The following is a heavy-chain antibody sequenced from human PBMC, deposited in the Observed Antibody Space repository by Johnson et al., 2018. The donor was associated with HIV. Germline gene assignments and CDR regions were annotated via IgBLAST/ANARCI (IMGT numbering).Heavy chain of an antibody. CDR1: GFTFSSSW. CDR2: IRNDGSVT. V-gene: IGHV3-74*02. J-gene: IGHJ3*02. D-gene: IGHD6-6*01. Sequence: VQLVESGGGVVQPGGSLRLSCAASGFTFSSSWMHWVRQAPGKGLVWVSRIRNDGSVTTYADSVKGRFFISSDNSKNALYLQMNSLRAEDTAVYYCARSGAASIAARGDAFDIWGQGTMVTVSS. CDR3: ARSGAASIAARGDAFDI.